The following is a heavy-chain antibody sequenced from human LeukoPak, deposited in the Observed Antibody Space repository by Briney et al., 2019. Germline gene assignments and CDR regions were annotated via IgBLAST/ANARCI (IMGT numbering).Heavy chain of an antibody. J-gene: IGHJ4*02. D-gene: IGHD5-12*01. V-gene: IGHV3-49*04. CDR3: TRSRGHSGYATYYFDY. CDR2: IRSKAYGGAI. Sequence: GGSLRLSCTASGFTFGDYAMSWVRQAPGKGLEWVGFIRSKAYGGAIEYAASVKGRFSISRDDSKSSAYLQMNSLKTEDTAVYYCTRSRGHSGYATYYFDYWGQGTLVTVSS. CDR1: GFTFGDYA.